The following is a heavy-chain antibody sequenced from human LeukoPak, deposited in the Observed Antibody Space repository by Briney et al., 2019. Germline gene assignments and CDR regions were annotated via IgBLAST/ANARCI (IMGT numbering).Heavy chain of an antibody. Sequence: KPSDTLSLLCSLCGDSISSYYWSWLRQPPGKGLEWIGYIYYSWSTNYNPSLKSRVTISVDTSKNQFSLKLSSVTAADTAVYYCARRSLDYGDYKYYYYMDVWGKGTTVTVSS. CDR2: IYYSWST. J-gene: IGHJ6*03. CDR1: GDSISSYY. D-gene: IGHD4-17*01. CDR3: ARRSLDYGDYKYYYYMDV. V-gene: IGHV4-59*08.